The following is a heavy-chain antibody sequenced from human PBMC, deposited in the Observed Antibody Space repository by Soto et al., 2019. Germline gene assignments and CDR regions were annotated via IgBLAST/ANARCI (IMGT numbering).Heavy chain of an antibody. CDR2: ISGSGSST. J-gene: IGHJ6*02. CDR3: ANRDTSMVTRYYYGMDV. CDR1: GFAFSNYD. V-gene: IGHV3-23*01. Sequence: GGSLRLSCVASGFAFSNYDMSWVRKAPGKGLEWVSAISGSGSSTYYADSVKGRFTISRDNPKNTLYLQMNSLRAEDTAVYYCANRDTSMVTRYYYGMDVWGQGTTVTVS. D-gene: IGHD5-18*01.